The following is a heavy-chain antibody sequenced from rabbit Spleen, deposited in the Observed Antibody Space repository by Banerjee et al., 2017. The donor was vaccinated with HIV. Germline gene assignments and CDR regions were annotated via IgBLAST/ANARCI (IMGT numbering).Heavy chain of an antibody. CDR2: IYTGSGST. CDR3: AREDYGYDL. V-gene: IGHV1S40*01. Sequence: QSLEESGGDLVKPGASLTLTCTASGFSFNNGYYMCWVRQAPGKGLEWIGCIYTGSGSTFHASWAKGRFTISQASSTTVTLQMTSLTAADRATYFCAREDYGYDLWGQGTLVTVS. D-gene: IGHD6-1*01. CDR1: GFSFNNGYY. J-gene: IGHJ6*01.